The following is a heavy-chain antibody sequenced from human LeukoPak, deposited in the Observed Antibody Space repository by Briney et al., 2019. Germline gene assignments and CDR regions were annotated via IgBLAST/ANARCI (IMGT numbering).Heavy chain of an antibody. V-gene: IGHV3-49*04. J-gene: IGHJ2*01. D-gene: IGHD2-2*01. CDR3: TRAQDIVVVPAAPLDL. Sequence: GGSLRLSCTASGFTFGDYAMSWVRQAPGKGLEWVGFIRSKAYGGTTEYAASVKGRFTISRDDSKSIAYLQMNSLKTEDTAVYYCTRAQDIVVVPAAPLDLWRRGTLVTVSS. CDR2: IRSKAYGGTT. CDR1: GFTFGDYA.